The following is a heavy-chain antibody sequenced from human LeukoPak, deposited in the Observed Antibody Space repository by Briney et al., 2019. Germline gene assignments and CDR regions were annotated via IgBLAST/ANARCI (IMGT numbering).Heavy chain of an antibody. CDR2: ISSSSSYI. V-gene: IGHV3-21*01. CDR3: ARGAYCSSTSCYPYYFDY. Sequence: PGGSLRLSCAASGFTFSSYSMNWVRQAPGKGLEWVSSISSSSSYIYYADSVKGRFTISRGNAKTSLYLQMNSLRAEDTAVYYCARGAYCSSTSCYPYYFDYWGQGTLVTVSS. J-gene: IGHJ4*02. CDR1: GFTFSSYS. D-gene: IGHD2-2*01.